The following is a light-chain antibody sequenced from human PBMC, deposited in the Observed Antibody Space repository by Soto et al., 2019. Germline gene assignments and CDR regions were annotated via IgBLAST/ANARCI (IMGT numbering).Light chain of an antibody. CDR1: QSVNSN. CDR2: GVS. Sequence: EIVMTQSPATLSVSPGERATLSCRASQSVNSNLAWYQQKPGQTPRLLIYGVSTRATGIPARFSGSGSGTEFTLAISSLQSEDFAVYYCQQYNDWPPYTFGQGTKVEIK. CDR3: QQYNDWPPYT. V-gene: IGKV3D-15*01. J-gene: IGKJ2*01.